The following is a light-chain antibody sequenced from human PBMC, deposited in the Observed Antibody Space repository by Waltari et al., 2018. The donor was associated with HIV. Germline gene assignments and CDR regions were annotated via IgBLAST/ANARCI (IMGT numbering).Light chain of an antibody. V-gene: IGKV1-39*01. CDR1: QDIKAE. J-gene: IGKJ4*01. CDR2: AAS. Sequence: DIQMTQSPSSLSASPGDTITITCRTRQDIKAELHWYQQKPGTAPKLLIYAASGCQSGVPERISGSGSGTDFTLTINTLQPDDSATYFCQQCHSVPFTFGAGTKVDVK. CDR3: QQCHSVPFT.